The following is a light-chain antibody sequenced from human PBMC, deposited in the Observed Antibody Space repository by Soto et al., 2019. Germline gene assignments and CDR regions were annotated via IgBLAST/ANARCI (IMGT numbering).Light chain of an antibody. Sequence: QMTQSPSSLSASVGDRITITCRASRDISGYLNWYQQKPGKAPNLLIYVASSLQSEVPSRFSGSGSGTDFTLTITSLQPEDFATYYCQQSYGTPITFGQGTRLEIK. CDR3: QQSYGTPIT. CDR1: RDISGY. V-gene: IGKV1-39*01. CDR2: VAS. J-gene: IGKJ5*01.